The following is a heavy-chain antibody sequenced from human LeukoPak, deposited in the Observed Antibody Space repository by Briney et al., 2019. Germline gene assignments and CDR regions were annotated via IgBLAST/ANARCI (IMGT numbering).Heavy chain of an antibody. J-gene: IGHJ5*01. V-gene: IGHV3-30-3*01. CDR2: ISYDGSTN. CDR3: ARDREGSSWFDF. CDR1: GFTFRSYA. D-gene: IGHD6-13*01. Sequence: PGRSLRLSCAAAGFTFRSYAMQWVRQAPGKGLEWVALISYDGSTNYYADSVKGRFTISRDNSKNILHLQMNSLRADDTAVYFCARDREGSSWFDFWGQGTLVTVSS.